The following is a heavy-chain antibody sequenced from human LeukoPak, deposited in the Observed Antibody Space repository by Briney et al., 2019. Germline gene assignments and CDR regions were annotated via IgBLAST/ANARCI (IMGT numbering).Heavy chain of an antibody. CDR1: GFTFSHSG. CDR3: AKDAQRGFDYSNSLDK. D-gene: IGHD4-11*01. Sequence: GGSLRLSCATPGFTFSHSGMHSVRQAPGKGLEWVAVIWSDGTNSFYGDPVKGRFTISRDNFQRTVYLQMNSLRAEDTAVYYCAKDAQRGFDYSNSLDKWGQGTLVTVSA. CDR2: IWSDGTNS. J-gene: IGHJ4*02. V-gene: IGHV3-33*06.